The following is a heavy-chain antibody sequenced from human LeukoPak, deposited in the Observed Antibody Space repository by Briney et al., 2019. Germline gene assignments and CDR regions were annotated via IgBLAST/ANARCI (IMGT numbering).Heavy chain of an antibody. D-gene: IGHD3-10*01. J-gene: IGHJ6*03. CDR2: IYYSGSP. CDR1: VGSISIYY. Sequence: PSETLSLTCTVSVGSISIYYGSWMRDPRGRGLEGIVHIYYSGSPNYNPSLKSRVTISVDTSKNQFSLKLSFVTAAATAVYYCARQGGFGEFAYYYYYMDVWGKGTTVTVSS. CDR3: ARQGGFGEFAYYYYYMDV. V-gene: IGHV4-59*08.